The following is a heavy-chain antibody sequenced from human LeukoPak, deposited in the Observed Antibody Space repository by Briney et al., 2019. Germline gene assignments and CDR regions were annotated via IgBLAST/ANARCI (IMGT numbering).Heavy chain of an antibody. J-gene: IGHJ4*02. CDR3: AKGPIFYYGSVGNFDY. D-gene: IGHD3-10*01. V-gene: IGHV3-11*01. Sequence: GGSLRLSCAASGFTFSDYYMSWIRQAPGKGLEWVSYISSSGSTIYYADSVKGRFTISRDNAKNSLYLQMNSLRAEDTALYYCAKGPIFYYGSVGNFDYWGQGTLVTVSS. CDR1: GFTFSDYY. CDR2: ISSSGSTI.